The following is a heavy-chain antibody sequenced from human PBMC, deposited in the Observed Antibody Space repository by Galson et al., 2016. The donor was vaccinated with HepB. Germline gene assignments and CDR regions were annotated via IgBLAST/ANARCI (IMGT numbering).Heavy chain of an antibody. J-gene: IGHJ3*02. CDR2: IWFDGINK. CDR1: RFTLTTYA. CDR3: ARSPPPATPTAGSLEI. V-gene: IGHV3-33*01. Sequence: SLRLSCATSRFTLTTYAIHWVRQAPGKGLEWLAAIWFDGINKFYADSVTGRFTISRDDSNNTVYLQMNSLRVEDTSVYYRARSPPPATPTAGSLEIWGQGTVLTVSS.